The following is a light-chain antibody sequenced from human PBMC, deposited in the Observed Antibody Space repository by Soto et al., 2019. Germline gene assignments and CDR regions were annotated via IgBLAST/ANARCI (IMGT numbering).Light chain of an antibody. CDR2: AAS. Sequence: DIQMTQSPSSLSASVGDRVTITCRASQGISTSLNWYQQKPGKAPKLLIYAASSLQSGVPSRFSGSGSGTEFTLTISSLQPDDFATYYCQYYNTFSGTFGQGTKVDIK. J-gene: IGKJ1*01. CDR3: QYYNTFSGT. V-gene: IGKV1-39*01. CDR1: QGISTS.